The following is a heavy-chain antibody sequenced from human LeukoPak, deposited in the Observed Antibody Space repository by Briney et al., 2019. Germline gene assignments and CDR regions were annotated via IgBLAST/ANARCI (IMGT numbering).Heavy chain of an antibody. CDR1: GFTFSGYW. CDR2: INSDGSST. CDR3: ARGYFYYYMDV. J-gene: IGHJ6*03. Sequence: GGSLRLSCAASGFTFSGYWMHWVRQAPGKGLVWVSRINSDGSSTIYADSVKGRLTISRDNAKNTLYLQMNGLRAEDTAVYYCARGYFYYYMDVWGKGTTVTVSS. V-gene: IGHV3-74*01.